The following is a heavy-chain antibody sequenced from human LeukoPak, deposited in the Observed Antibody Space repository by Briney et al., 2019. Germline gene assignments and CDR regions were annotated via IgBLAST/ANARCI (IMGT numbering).Heavy chain of an antibody. CDR1: GFTFSSYS. V-gene: IGHV3-48*01. Sequence: GGSLRLSCAASGFTFSSYSMNWVRQAPGKGLEWVSYISSSSSTIYYADSVKGRFTISRDNSKNTLYLQMNSLTVEDTAVYYCARDQGGHDALDIWGQGTMVTVSS. CDR2: ISSSSSTI. CDR3: ARDQGGHDALDI. D-gene: IGHD2-15*01. J-gene: IGHJ3*02.